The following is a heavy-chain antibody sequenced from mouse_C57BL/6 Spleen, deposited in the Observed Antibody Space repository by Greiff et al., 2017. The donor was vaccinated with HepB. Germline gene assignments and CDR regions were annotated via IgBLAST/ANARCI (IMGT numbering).Heavy chain of an antibody. CDR2: ISSGGSYT. CDR1: GFTFSSYG. V-gene: IGHV5-6*01. CDR3: ASDYGSSYGVY. J-gene: IGHJ2*01. D-gene: IGHD1-1*01. Sequence: EVKLVESGGDLVKPGGSLKLSCAASGFTFSSYGMSWVRQTPDKRLEWVATISSGGSYTYYPDSVKGRFTISRDNAKNTLYLQMSSLKSEDTAMYYCASDYGSSYGVYWGQGTTLTVSS.